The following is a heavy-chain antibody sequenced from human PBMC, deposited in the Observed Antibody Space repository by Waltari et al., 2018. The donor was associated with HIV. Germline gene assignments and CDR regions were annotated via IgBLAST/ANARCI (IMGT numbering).Heavy chain of an antibody. J-gene: IGHJ4*02. CDR3: ARDRGYTYGPPDF. CDR1: GFSFRDSY. V-gene: IGHV3-11*04. CDR2: ISNSGTNK. Sequence: QVQLVESGGGLVKPGGSLRLSWSASGFSFRDSYMTWIRQAPGKGLEWVSYISNSGTNKYYADSVKGRFTVSRDNAKNSLYLQMNSLRAEDTAVYYCARDRGYTYGPPDFWGQGTLVTVSS. D-gene: IGHD5-18*01.